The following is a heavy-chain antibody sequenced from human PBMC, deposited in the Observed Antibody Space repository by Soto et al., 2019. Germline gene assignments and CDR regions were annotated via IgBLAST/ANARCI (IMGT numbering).Heavy chain of an antibody. Sequence: KQSQTLSLTCAISGDSVSSNSAAWNWIRQSPSRGLEWLGRTYYRSKWYNDYAVSVKSRITINPDTSKNQFSLQLNSVTPEETAVYYCARAEYSSSSSAYYYYYMDVWGKGTTVTVSS. CDR3: ARAEYSSSSSAYYYYYMDV. D-gene: IGHD6-6*01. V-gene: IGHV6-1*01. CDR1: GDSVSSNSAA. J-gene: IGHJ6*03. CDR2: TYYRSKWYN.